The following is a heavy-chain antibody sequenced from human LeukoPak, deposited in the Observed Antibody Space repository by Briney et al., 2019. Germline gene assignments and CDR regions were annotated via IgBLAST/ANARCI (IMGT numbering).Heavy chain of an antibody. V-gene: IGHV1-2*02. D-gene: IGHD2-15*01. J-gene: IGHJ5*02. CDR1: GYTFTGYY. CDR3: ARDAGYCSGGTCYPDWFDP. Sequence: ASVKVSCKASGYTFTGYYMHWVRQAPGQGLEWMGWINPNSGGTNYAQKFQGRVTMTRDTSTSTVYMEMSSLRSEDTAVYYCARDAGYCSGGTCYPDWFDPRGQGTLITVSS. CDR2: INPNSGGT.